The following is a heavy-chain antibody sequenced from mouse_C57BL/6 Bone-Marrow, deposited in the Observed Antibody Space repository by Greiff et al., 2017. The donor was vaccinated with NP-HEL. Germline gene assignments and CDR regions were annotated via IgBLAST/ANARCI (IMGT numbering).Heavy chain of an antibody. D-gene: IGHD2-4*01. CDR3: AKKREITTGNYYAMDY. J-gene: IGHJ4*01. V-gene: IGHV2-5*01. CDR2: IWRGGST. CDR1: GFSLTSYG. Sequence: QVQLQQSGPGLVQPSQSLSITCTVSGFSLTSYGVHWVRQSPGKGLEWLGVIWRGGSTDYNAAFMSRLSITKDNSKSQVSFKMNSLQADDTAIYYCAKKREITTGNYYAMDYWGQGTSVTVSS.